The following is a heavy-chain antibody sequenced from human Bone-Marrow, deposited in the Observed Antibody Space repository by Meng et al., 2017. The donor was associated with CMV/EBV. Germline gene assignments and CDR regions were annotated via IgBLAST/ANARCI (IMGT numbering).Heavy chain of an antibody. CDR1: GFTFSGSA. CDR3: TSQLTSTDKGVEY. V-gene: IGHV3-73*01. D-gene: IGHD1-1*01. Sequence: GESLKISCAASGFTFSGSAMHWVRQASGKGLEWVGRIRGKANSYATAYAASVKGRYTISRDDSKNTAYLQMNSLKTEDTAVYYCTSQLTSTDKGVEYWGQGTLVTVSS. J-gene: IGHJ4*02. CDR2: IRGKANSYAT.